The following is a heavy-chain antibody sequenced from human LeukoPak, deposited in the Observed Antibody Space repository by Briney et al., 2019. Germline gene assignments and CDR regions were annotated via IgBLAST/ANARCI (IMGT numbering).Heavy chain of an antibody. D-gene: IGHD5-12*01. CDR3: ARDRRGIVATIYDY. J-gene: IGHJ4*02. Sequence: PSETLSLTCTVSGGSISSYYWSWIRQPAGKGLEWIGRIYTSGSTYYNPSLKSRGTISVDTSKNQFSLKLSSVTAADTAVYYCARDRRGIVATIYDYWGQGTLVTVSS. CDR2: IYTSGST. CDR1: GGSISSYY. V-gene: IGHV4-4*07.